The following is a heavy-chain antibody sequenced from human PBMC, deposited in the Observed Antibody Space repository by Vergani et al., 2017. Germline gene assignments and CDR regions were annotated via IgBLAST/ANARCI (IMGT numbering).Heavy chain of an antibody. V-gene: IGHV3-30*18. CDR1: GFTFSSYG. J-gene: IGHJ6*02. CDR2: ISYDGSNK. Sequence: QVQLVESGGGVVQPGRSLRLSCAASGFTFSSYGMHWVRQAPGKGLEWVAVISYDGSNKYYADSVKGRFTISRDNSKNTLYLQMNSLRAEDTAVYYCAKDPGGSFNYYYDGMDVWGQGTTVTVSS. CDR3: AKDPGGSFNYYYDGMDV. D-gene: IGHD1-26*01.